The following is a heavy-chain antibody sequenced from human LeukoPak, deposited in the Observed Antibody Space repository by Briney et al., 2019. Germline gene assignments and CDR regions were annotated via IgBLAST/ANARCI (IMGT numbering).Heavy chain of an antibody. CDR2: IIPIFGTA. CDR1: GYSFINYW. V-gene: IGHV1-69*06. CDR3: ATALHYDFWSGYS. Sequence: KISCKGSGYSFINYWIGWVRQAPGQRLEWMGGIIPIFGTANYAQKFQGRVTMTEDTSTDTAYMELSSLRSEDTAVYYCATALHYDFWSGYSWGQGTLVTVSS. D-gene: IGHD3-3*01. J-gene: IGHJ5*02.